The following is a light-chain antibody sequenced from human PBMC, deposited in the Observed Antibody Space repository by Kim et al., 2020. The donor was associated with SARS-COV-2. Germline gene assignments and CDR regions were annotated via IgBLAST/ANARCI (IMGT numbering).Light chain of an antibody. CDR3: QQRSNWPVT. Sequence: PGERATLSCRASQSVSSSLAWYQQKPGQAPRLLIYDASNRATGIPARFSGSGSGTDFTVTISSLEPEDFAVYYCQQRSNWPVTFGQGARLEIK. CDR1: QSVSSS. J-gene: IGKJ5*01. V-gene: IGKV3-11*01. CDR2: DAS.